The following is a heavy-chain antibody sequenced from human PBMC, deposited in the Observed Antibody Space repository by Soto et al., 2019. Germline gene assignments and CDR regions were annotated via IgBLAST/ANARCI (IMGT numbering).Heavy chain of an antibody. Sequence: SETLSLTCTVSGGSISSGGYYWSWIRQHPGKGLEWIGYIYYSGSTYYNPSLKSRVTISVDTSKNQFSLKLSSVTAADTAVYYCARDRGYSYGYPDAFDIWGQGTMVTVSS. CDR3: ARDRGYSYGYPDAFDI. CDR1: GGSISSGGYY. J-gene: IGHJ3*02. D-gene: IGHD5-18*01. V-gene: IGHV4-31*03. CDR2: IYYSGST.